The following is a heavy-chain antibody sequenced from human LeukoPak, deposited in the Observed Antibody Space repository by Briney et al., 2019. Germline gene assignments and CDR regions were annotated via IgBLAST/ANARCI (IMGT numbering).Heavy chain of an antibody. CDR1: GFTFSSYS. Sequence: GGSLRLSCAASGFTFSSYSMNWVRRAPGKGLEWVSYISSSSSTIYYADSVKGRFTISRDNAKNSLYLQMNSLRAEDTAVYYCARDGWGYCSSTSCRGDAFDIWGQGTMVTVSS. J-gene: IGHJ3*02. D-gene: IGHD2-2*01. V-gene: IGHV3-48*04. CDR3: ARDGWGYCSSTSCRGDAFDI. CDR2: ISSSSSTI.